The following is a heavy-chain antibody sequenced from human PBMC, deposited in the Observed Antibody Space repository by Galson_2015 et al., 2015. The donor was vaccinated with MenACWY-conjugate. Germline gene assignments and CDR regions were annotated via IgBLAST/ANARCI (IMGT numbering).Heavy chain of an antibody. Sequence: SLRLSCAASGFTFTNYDMHWVRQPTGKGLEWVSVIGIAGDTYYLDPVKGRFAISREDGKNSLYLQMNSLRVEDTAVYCCVGRVSGWSHGFDYWGQGTLVTVSS. CDR2: IGIAGDT. D-gene: IGHD6-19*01. CDR3: VGRVSGWSHGFDY. V-gene: IGHV3-13*01. J-gene: IGHJ4*02. CDR1: GFTFTNYD.